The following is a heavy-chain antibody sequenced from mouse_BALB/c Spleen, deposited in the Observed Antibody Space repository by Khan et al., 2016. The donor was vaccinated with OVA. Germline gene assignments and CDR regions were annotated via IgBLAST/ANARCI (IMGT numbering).Heavy chain of an antibody. CDR2: ISSGDST. CDR1: GFTFSNYA. Sequence: EVELVESGGGLVKPGGSLKLSCAASGFTFSNYAMSWVRQSPEKRLEWVASISSGDSTYYPDSVKGRFTISRDNARNILYMQLSILMSEDTAIYYCARDNWFAYWDQGTLVTVSA. V-gene: IGHV5-6-5*01. CDR3: ARDNWFAY. J-gene: IGHJ3*01.